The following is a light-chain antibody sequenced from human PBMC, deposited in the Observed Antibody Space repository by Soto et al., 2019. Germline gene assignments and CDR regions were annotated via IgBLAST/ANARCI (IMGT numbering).Light chain of an antibody. Sequence: EIVMTQSPATLSVSPGERAALSCRASQSVSSNLAWYQQKPGQAPRLLIYGASTRATVIPARFSGSGSGTEFTLTISSLQSEDFAVYYCQQYKNWPLTFGQGTKVAI. V-gene: IGKV3-15*01. J-gene: IGKJ1*01. CDR2: GAS. CDR3: QQYKNWPLT. CDR1: QSVSSN.